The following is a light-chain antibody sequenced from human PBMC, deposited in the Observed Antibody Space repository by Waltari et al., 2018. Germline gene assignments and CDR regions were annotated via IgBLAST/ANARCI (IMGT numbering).Light chain of an antibody. CDR1: QSVSSSY. V-gene: IGKV3-20*01. CDR3: QQYGSSPPT. Sequence: EIVLTQSPGTLSLSPGERATLPCRASQSVSSSYLAWYQQKPGQAPRLLIYGASSRATGIPDRFSGSGSGTDFTLTISRLDPEDFAVYYCQQYGSSPPTFGPGTKVDIK. CDR2: GAS. J-gene: IGKJ3*01.